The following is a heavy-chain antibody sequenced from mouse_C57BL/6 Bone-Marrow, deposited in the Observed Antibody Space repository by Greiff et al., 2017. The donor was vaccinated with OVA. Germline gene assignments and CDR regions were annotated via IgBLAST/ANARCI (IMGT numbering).Heavy chain of an antibody. CDR1: GYTFTDYY. CDR2: INPNNGGT. Sequence: VQLKQSGPELVKPGASVKISCKASGYTFTDYYMNWVKQSHGKSLEWIGDINPNNGGTSYNQKFKGKATLTVDKSSSTAYMELRSLTSEDSAVYYCARGRRYFDVWGTGTTVTVSS. J-gene: IGHJ1*03. V-gene: IGHV1-26*01. CDR3: ARGRRYFDV.